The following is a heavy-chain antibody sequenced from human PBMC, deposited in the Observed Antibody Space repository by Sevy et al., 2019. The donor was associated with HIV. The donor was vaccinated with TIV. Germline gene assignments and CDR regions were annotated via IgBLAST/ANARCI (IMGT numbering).Heavy chain of an antibody. CDR3: ARGTYCTAGTCPGSWFDP. J-gene: IGHJ5*02. CDR2: IYYSGPT. CDR1: GGSINNDY. V-gene: IGHV4-59*01. D-gene: IGHD2-8*02. Sequence: SETLSLTCTVSGGSINNDYWSWILQPPGKGLEWIGYIYYSGPTNYNPSLKSRVTISVDTSKNQFSLKLSSVTAADTAVYYCARGTYCTAGTCPGSWFDPWGQGTLVTVSS.